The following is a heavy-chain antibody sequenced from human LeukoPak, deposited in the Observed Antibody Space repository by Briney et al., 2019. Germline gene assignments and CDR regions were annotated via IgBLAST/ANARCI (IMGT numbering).Heavy chain of an antibody. J-gene: IGHJ6*02. CDR1: GGSISSYY. CDR3: ARDVDIVVVPAAAYYYYGMDV. CDR2: IYYSGST. D-gene: IGHD2-2*01. Sequence: SETLSLTCTVSGGSISSYYWSWIRQPPGKGLEWIGYIYYSGSTNYNPSLKSRVTISVDTSKNQFSLKLSSVTAADTAVYYCARDVDIVVVPAAAYYYYGMDVWGQGTTVTVSS. V-gene: IGHV4-59*01.